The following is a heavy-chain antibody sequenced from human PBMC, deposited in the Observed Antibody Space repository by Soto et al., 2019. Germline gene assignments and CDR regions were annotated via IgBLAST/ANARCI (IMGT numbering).Heavy chain of an antibody. CDR3: ARRRTTGTTLVDY. V-gene: IGHV4-39*01. Sequence: PSETLSLTCTVSGGSISSSSYYWGWICQPPGKGLEWIGSIYYSGSTYYNPSLKSRVTISVDTSKNQFSLKLSSVTAADTAVYYCARRRTTGTTLVDYWGQGTLVTVSS. CDR2: IYYSGST. CDR1: GGSISSSSYY. D-gene: IGHD1-1*01. J-gene: IGHJ4*02.